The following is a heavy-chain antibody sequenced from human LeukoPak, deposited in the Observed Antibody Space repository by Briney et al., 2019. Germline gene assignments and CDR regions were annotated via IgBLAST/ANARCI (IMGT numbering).Heavy chain of an antibody. CDR1: GGSINTFY. V-gene: IGHV4-59*01. D-gene: IGHD2-21*01. J-gene: IGHJ4*02. CDR2: IYYNGRT. CDR3: ARDSEASRLFDY. Sequence: SETLSLTCTVSGGSINTFYWTWIRQPPGKGLKWIGYIYYNGRTNYNPSLKSRVTISMDTSKNQFSLKLSSVTAADTAVNYCARDSEASRLFDYWGQGTLVTVSS.